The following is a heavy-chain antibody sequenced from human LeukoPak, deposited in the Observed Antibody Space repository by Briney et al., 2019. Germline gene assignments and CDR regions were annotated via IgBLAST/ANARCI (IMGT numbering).Heavy chain of an antibody. Sequence: GGSLRLSCAASGFTFSSYWMHWVRQAPGKGLEWVANIKEDGSEKNYVDSVKGRFTISRDNAKNSLYLQMNSLRAEDTAVYYCARDGNGKSLDFDYWGQGTLVTVSS. D-gene: IGHD1-1*01. J-gene: IGHJ4*02. CDR2: IKEDGSEK. CDR1: GFTFSSYW. CDR3: ARDGNGKSLDFDY. V-gene: IGHV3-7*01.